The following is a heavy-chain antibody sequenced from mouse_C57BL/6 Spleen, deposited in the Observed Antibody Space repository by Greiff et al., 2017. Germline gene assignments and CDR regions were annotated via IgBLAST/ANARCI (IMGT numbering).Heavy chain of an antibody. V-gene: IGHV1-54*01. CDR2: INPGSGGT. Sequence: QVQLQQSGAELVRPGTSVKVSCKASGYAFTNYLIEWVKQRPGQGLEWIGVINPGSGGTNYNEKFKGKATLTADKSSSTAYMQLSSLTSEDSAVYFCARHDYDAWFAYWGQGNLVTVSA. CDR3: ARHDYDAWFAY. J-gene: IGHJ3*01. D-gene: IGHD2-4*01. CDR1: GYAFTNYL.